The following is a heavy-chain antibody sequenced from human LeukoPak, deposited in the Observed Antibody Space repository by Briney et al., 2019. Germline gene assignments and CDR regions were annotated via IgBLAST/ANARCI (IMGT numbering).Heavy chain of an antibody. CDR2: IIPIFGTA. Sequence: SVKVSCKASGDTFSSYAISWVRQAPGQGLEWMGGIIPIFGTANYAQKFQGRVTITADESTSTAYMELSSLRSEDTAVYYCARNAVPDRPFSGMDVWGKGTTVTVSS. J-gene: IGHJ6*04. D-gene: IGHD2-2*01. CDR1: GDTFSSYA. CDR3: ARNAVPDRPFSGMDV. V-gene: IGHV1-69*13.